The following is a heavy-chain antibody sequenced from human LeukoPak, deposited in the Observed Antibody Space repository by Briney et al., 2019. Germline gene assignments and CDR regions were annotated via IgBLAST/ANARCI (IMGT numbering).Heavy chain of an antibody. CDR2: IYYSGST. V-gene: IGHV4-38-2*02. CDR3: ARDKPGYCSSTSCYARKTNYYYYYMDV. Sequence: SETLSLTCTVSGYSISSDYYWGWIRQPPGKGLEWLGSIYYSGSTYYNPSLKSRVTISVDTSKNQFSLKLSSVTAADTAVYYCARDKPGYCSSTSCYARKTNYYYYYMDVWGKGTTVTVSS. CDR1: GYSISSDYY. D-gene: IGHD2-2*01. J-gene: IGHJ6*03.